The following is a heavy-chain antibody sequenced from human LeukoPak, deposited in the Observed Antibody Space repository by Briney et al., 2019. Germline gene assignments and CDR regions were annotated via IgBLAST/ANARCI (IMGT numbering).Heavy chain of an antibody. J-gene: IGHJ4*02. Sequence: GGSLRLSCAASGFTFSSYAMHWVRQAPGKGLEWVALISHDGSNKHYAESVKGRFTISRDNSKNTLYLQMNSLRAEDTAMYYCAREGLDYYDSSGYALYWGQGTLVTVSS. CDR3: AREGLDYYDSSGYALY. D-gene: IGHD3-22*01. V-gene: IGHV3-30*04. CDR1: GFTFSSYA. CDR2: ISHDGSNK.